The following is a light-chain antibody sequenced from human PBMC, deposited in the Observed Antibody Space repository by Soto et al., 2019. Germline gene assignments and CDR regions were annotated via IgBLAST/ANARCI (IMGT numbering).Light chain of an antibody. CDR2: GAS. Sequence: IVLTQSPAPLSVSPGERSTLSCRSSQSVSSNLARYQQKPGQAPSLLIYGASTRATGIPARFSGSGSGTEFTLTISSLQSEDFAVYYCQQYNNWPPGTFGQGTKVDIK. J-gene: IGKJ1*01. V-gene: IGKV3-15*01. CDR1: QSVSSN. CDR3: QQYNNWPPGT.